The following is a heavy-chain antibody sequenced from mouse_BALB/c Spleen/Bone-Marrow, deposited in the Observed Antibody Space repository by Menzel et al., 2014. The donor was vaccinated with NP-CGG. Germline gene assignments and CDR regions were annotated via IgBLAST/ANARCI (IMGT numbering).Heavy chain of an antibody. Sequence: EVHLVESGGVLVQPGGSLKLSCAASGFTFSSYDMSWVRQTPDKRLELVATINTNGGATCYPDSVKGRFTISRDNAKSTLYLQMSSLKSADTAIYYCARNRYDWFAYWGQGTLVTVSA. J-gene: IGHJ3*01. CDR1: GFTFSSYD. D-gene: IGHD2-14*01. CDR2: INTNGGAT. CDR3: ARNRYDWFAY. V-gene: IGHV5-6-3*01.